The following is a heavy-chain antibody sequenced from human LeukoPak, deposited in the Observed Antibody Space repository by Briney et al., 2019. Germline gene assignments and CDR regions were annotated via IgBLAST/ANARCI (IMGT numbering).Heavy chain of an antibody. CDR2: ISGSGGTI. CDR3: ARDSRQLEPLDY. J-gene: IGHJ4*02. Sequence: GGSLRLSCAASGFTFSTYAMSWVRQAPGKGLECVSAISGSGGTIYYADSVKGRFTISRDNSKNTLSLQMNSLRAEDTAVYYCARDSRQLEPLDYRGQGTLVTVSS. CDR1: GFTFSTYA. D-gene: IGHD1-1*01. V-gene: IGHV3-23*01.